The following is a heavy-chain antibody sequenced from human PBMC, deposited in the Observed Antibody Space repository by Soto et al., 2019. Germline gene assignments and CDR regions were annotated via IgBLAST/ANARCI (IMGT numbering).Heavy chain of an antibody. CDR3: ANPPIRGYYYYGMDV. J-gene: IGHJ6*02. CDR1: GFTFSSYA. V-gene: IGHV3-23*01. CDR2: ISGSGGST. D-gene: IGHD3-9*01. Sequence: LRLSCAASGFTFSSYAMSWVRQAPGKGLEWVSAISGSGGSTYYADSVKGRFTISRDNSKNTLYLQMNSLRAEDTAVYYCANPPIRGYYYYGMDVWGQGTTVTVSS.